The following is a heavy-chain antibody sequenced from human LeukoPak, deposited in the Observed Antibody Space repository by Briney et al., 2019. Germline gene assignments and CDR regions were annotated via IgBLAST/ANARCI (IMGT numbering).Heavy chain of an antibody. CDR1: GGSFSGYY. CDR3: ARVGPGANPWDY. CDR2: INHSGST. V-gene: IGHV4-34*01. Sequence: KPSETLSLTCAVYGGSFSGYYWSWIRQPPGKGLEWIGEINHSGSTNYNPSLKSRVTISVDTSKNQFSLKLSSVTAADTAVYYCARVGPGANPWDYWGQGTLVTVSS. D-gene: IGHD1-26*01. J-gene: IGHJ4*02.